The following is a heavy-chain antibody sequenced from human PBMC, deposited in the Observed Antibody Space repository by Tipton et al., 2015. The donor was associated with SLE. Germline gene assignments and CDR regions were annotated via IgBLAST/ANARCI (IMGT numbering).Heavy chain of an antibody. CDR2: IKQDGSEK. V-gene: IGHV3-7*01. CDR1: GFTFSSYW. Sequence: SLRLSCAASGFTFSSYWMSWVRQAPGKGLEWVANIKQDGSEKYYVDSVKGRFTISRDNAKNSLYLQMNSLRAEDTAVYYCTTDLEFSPDYYYYYYMDVWGKGTTVTVSS. CDR3: TTDLEFSPDYYYYYYMDV. J-gene: IGHJ6*03. D-gene: IGHD3-10*01.